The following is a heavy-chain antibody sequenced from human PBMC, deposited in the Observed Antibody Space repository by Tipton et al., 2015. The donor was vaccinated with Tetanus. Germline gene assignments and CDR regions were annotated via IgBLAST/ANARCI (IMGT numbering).Heavy chain of an antibody. D-gene: IGHD3-10*01. V-gene: IGHV3-23*01. CDR2: ISASGGIT. Sequence: SLRLSCAASGFTFSSYAMSWVRQAPGKGLGWVLAISASGGITYYADSVKGRFTISRDNSKNTLYLQMNSLRAEDTAVYYCAKGLYVLLFGESWGLGTLVTVSS. CDR3: AKGLYVLLFGES. J-gene: IGHJ4*02. CDR1: GFTFSSYA.